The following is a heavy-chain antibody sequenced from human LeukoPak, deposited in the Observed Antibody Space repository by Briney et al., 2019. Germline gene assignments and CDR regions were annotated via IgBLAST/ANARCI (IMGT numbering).Heavy chain of an antibody. J-gene: IGHJ3*02. Sequence: SETLSLTCTVSGGSISTHYWSWIRQPPGRGLEWIGYIYYSGSTNYNPSLKSRVTISVDTSKNQFSLKLSSVTAADTAVYYCARARPYGVLGALDTWGQGTRVTVSS. V-gene: IGHV4-59*11. D-gene: IGHD4-17*01. CDR1: GGSISTHY. CDR3: ARARPYGVLGALDT. CDR2: IYYSGST.